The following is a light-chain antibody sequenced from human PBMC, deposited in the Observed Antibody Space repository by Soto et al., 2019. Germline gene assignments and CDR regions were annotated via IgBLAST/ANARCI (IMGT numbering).Light chain of an antibody. V-gene: IGKV3-20*01. J-gene: IGKJ3*01. CDR2: GAS. CDR1: QSVSSNY. CDR3: QHYSSSPPEFT. Sequence: EILLTQSPATLSLSPGERATLSCRASQSVSSNYLAWYQQRPGQAPRLLIFGASYRATGIPDRFSGSGSGTDFTLTISRLEPEDFAVYYCQHYSSSPPEFTFGPGTKVDIK.